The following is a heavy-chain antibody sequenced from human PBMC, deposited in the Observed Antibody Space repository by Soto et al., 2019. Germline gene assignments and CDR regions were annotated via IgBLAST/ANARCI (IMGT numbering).Heavy chain of an antibody. D-gene: IGHD2-15*01. J-gene: IGHJ4*02. CDR2: IRSKTKNYVT. CDR3: ARSTPFDF. CDR1: GFNFSGNA. V-gene: IGHV3-73*02. Sequence: EVQLVESGGGLVQPGGSLKLSCAASGFNFSGNAIHWVRQPSGKGLEWVGRIRSKTKNYVTAYAASVKGRIIVTREDSKSTAYLQMSSLITEVTAIYYFARSTPFDFWGQGVLVTVSS.